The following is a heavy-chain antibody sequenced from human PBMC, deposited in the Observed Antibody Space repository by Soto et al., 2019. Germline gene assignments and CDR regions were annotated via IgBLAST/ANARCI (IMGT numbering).Heavy chain of an antibody. Sequence: QAQLMQSGAEVKKPGSSVKVSCKASGGTFSGYAINWVRQAPGQGLERMGGIIPLLGITDYGQKFQGRITIAADESTGTAYMDRRGLRSEDTAVYYCARDPRSITGTTSSEDFQHWGQGTLVSVSS. CDR3: ARDPRSITGTTSSEDFQH. V-gene: IGHV1-69*01. J-gene: IGHJ1*01. D-gene: IGHD1-20*01. CDR2: IIPLLGIT. CDR1: GGTFSGYA.